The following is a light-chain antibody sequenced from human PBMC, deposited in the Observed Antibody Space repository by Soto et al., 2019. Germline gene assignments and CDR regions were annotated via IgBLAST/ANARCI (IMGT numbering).Light chain of an antibody. CDR3: SSFTSKSTLI. J-gene: IGLJ2*01. CDR1: MRDIGAYNL. CDR2: EVR. Sequence: QSALTQPASVSGSPGQSITISCAGTMRDIGAYNLVSWYQQHPGTPPQLIIYEVRKPPAGIAFRSSGSKAGNTSSLTISGRHAEDAAYYYCSSFTSKSTLIFGGGTKLTVL. V-gene: IGLV2-14*03.